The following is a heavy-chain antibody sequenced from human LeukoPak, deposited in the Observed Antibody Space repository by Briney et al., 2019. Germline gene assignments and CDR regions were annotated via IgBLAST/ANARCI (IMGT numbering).Heavy chain of an antibody. Sequence: GGSLRLSCAASGFIVSSNYMSWVRQAPGEGLEWVSLISSGGNTCLADSVKGRFSISRDNSKNTLYLQLNSLRADDTAGYYCARDHLVRGVLKGFNHHGMDVWGQGTTVTVSS. J-gene: IGHJ6*02. CDR3: ARDHLVRGVLKGFNHHGMDV. V-gene: IGHV3-66*01. D-gene: IGHD3-10*01. CDR2: ISSGGNT. CDR1: GFIVSSNY.